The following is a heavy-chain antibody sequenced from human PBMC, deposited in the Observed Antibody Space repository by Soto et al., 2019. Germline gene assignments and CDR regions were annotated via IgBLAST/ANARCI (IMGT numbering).Heavy chain of an antibody. CDR3: ARDRGCSGGVCYRDLDY. V-gene: IGHV3-7*01. CDR1: GFTFSSYW. J-gene: IGHJ4*02. Sequence: PGGSLRLSCAASGFTFSSYWMSWVRQAPGKGLEWVANIKQDGSEKYYVDSVKGRFTISRDNAKNSLYLHMNSLSAEDTAVYYCARDRGCSGGVCYRDLDYWGQGT. CDR2: IKQDGSEK. D-gene: IGHD2-15*01.